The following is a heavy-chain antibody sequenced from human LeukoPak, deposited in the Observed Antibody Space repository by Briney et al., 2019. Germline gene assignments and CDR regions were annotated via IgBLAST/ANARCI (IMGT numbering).Heavy chain of an antibody. Sequence: GGSLRLSSAASGFSLSSIWNSWVRQAAGKGLEWVANIKADGSEEKNVDSVKGLFTISRDNAGNLLYLQMNSLRAEDTAVYYCAKYYYTSGNYQGFDYWGQGTLVTVSS. V-gene: IGHV3-7*02. J-gene: IGHJ4*02. CDR1: GFSLSSIW. CDR3: AKYYYTSGNYQGFDY. CDR2: IKADGSEE. D-gene: IGHD3-10*01.